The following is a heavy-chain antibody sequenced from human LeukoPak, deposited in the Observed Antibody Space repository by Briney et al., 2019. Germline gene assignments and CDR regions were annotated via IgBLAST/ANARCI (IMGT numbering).Heavy chain of an antibody. CDR1: GYTFTSYG. V-gene: IGHV1-18*01. CDR3: ARDYYDSSGCLRDY. J-gene: IGHJ4*02. D-gene: IGHD3-22*01. Sequence: GASAKVSCKASGYTFTSYGISWVRQAPGQGLEWMGWISAYNGNTNYAQKLQGRITMTTDTSTSTAYMDLRSLRSDDTAVYYCARDYYDSSGCLRDYWGQGTLVTVSS. CDR2: ISAYNGNT.